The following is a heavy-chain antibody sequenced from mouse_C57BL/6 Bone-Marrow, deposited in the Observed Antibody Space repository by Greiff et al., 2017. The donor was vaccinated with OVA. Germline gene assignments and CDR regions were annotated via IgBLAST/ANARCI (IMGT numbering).Heavy chain of an antibody. Sequence: VQLQQSGAELVRPGASVTLSCKASGYTFTDYEMHWVKQTPVHGLEWIGAIDPETGGTAYTQKFKGKAILTADKSSSTAYMELRSLTSEDSAVYYCTRYDYDEGFAYWGQGTLVTVSA. CDR3: TRYDYDEGFAY. CDR2: IDPETGGT. CDR1: GYTFTDYE. J-gene: IGHJ3*01. D-gene: IGHD2-4*01. V-gene: IGHV1-15*01.